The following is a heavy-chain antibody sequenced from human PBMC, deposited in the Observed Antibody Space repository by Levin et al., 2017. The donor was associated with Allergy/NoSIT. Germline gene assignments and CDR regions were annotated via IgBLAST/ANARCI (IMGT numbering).Heavy chain of an antibody. V-gene: IGHV4-31*03. J-gene: IGHJ5*02. CDR1: GGSITRGGYF. CDR2: IFDSGST. CDR3: ARGYEYQLQCRWFDP. Sequence: SETLSLTCSVSGGSITRGGYFWSWIRQNPGKGLEWIGYIFDSGSTYYNPSLKSRVSISRDTSKNQFSLKLSSVTAADTAVYYCARGYEYQLQCRWFDPWGQGTLVTVSS. D-gene: IGHD2-2*01.